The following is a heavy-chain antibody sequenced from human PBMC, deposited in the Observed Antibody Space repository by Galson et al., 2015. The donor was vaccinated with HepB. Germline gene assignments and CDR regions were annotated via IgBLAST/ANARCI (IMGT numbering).Heavy chain of an antibody. J-gene: IGHJ5*02. Sequence: CAISGDSVSSNSAAWNWIRQSPSRGLEWLGRTYYRSKWYNDYAVSVKSRITINPDTSKNQFSLQLNSVTPEDTAVYYCARGPYYDSSGYPGVNWFDPWGQGTLVTVSS. V-gene: IGHV6-1*01. CDR2: TYYRSKWYN. CDR3: ARGPYYDSSGYPGVNWFDP. CDR1: GDSVSSNSAA. D-gene: IGHD3-22*01.